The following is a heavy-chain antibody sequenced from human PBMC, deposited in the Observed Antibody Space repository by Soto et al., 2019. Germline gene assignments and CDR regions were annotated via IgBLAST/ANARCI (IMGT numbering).Heavy chain of an antibody. V-gene: IGHV1-18*01. J-gene: IGHJ4*02. D-gene: IGHD3-10*01. CDR2: ISGFNGQT. CDR1: GNTFASHG. CDR3: ARVDPRGVAVVRDY. Sequence: QVQLVQSGPEVKKPGASVKVSCKASGNTFASHGFSWVRQASGQGLEWMGWISGFNGQTNYALKFQGRVTLTTDTSTSTAYMELSSMRSDDTAVYFCARVDPRGVAVVRDYWGQGTLVTVSA.